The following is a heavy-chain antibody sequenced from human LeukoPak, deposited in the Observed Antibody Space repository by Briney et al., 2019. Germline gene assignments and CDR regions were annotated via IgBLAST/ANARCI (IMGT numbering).Heavy chain of an antibody. CDR3: ARHHWGFDI. CDR1: GFSFSGYW. J-gene: IGHJ3*02. CDR2: INLDGSEK. D-gene: IGHD3-16*01. Sequence: PGGSLRLSCAGSGFSFSGYWINWVRQAPGRGLEWVASINLDGSEKYSVDSVKGRFTISRDNAKNSLYLQMNSLRAEDTAVYYCARHHWGFDIWGQGKMVTVSS. V-gene: IGHV3-7*04.